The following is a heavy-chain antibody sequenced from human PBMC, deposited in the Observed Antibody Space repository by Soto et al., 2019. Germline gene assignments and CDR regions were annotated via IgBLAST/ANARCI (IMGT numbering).Heavy chain of an antibody. V-gene: IGHV4-59*01. CDR3: ARIKTCGDCATESALWGQGTPRFDP. D-gene: IGHD2-21*02. Sequence: QVLLQESGPGVVKPSETLSLTCTVSGASITSYYWSWIRQPPGKGLEWIGNIYYTGNTYYNPSLKSRLTMSVDTSKTHFSLALTSVTAADTALYHCARIKTCGDCATESALWGQGTPRFDPWGQGTLVIVSS. CDR1: GASITSYY. CDR2: IYYTGNT. J-gene: IGHJ5*02.